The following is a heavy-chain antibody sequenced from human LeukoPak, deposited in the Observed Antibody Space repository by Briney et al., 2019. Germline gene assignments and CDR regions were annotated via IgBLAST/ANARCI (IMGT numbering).Heavy chain of an antibody. Sequence: GESLKISCAASGFTFSSYDMHWVRQATGKGLEWVSAIGTAGDTYYPGSVKGRFTISRENAKNSLYLQMNSLRAEDTAVYYCARIHNLGILAHFDYWGQGTLVTVSS. CDR1: GFTFSSYD. V-gene: IGHV3-13*04. CDR2: IGTAGDT. CDR3: ARIHNLGILAHFDY. D-gene: IGHD1-1*01. J-gene: IGHJ4*02.